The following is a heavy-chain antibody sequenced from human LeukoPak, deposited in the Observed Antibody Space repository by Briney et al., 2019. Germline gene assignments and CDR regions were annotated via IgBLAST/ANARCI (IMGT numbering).Heavy chain of an antibody. D-gene: IGHD2-2*01. J-gene: IGHJ5*01. CDR2: VYYSGST. Sequence: PSETLFLTCSVSGDSFSNYYWTWIRQPPGKGLEWIGYVYYSGSTNNNPSLKTRLHLSVDTSKNRFSLKLSSVTAADTAVYYCASSPRLTTSWFLFDSWGHGALVTVSS. CDR3: ASSPRLTTSWFLFDS. V-gene: IGHV4-59*08. CDR1: GDSFSNYY.